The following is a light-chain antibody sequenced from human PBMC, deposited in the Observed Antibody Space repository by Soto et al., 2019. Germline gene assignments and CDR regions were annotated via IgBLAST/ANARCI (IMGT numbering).Light chain of an antibody. V-gene: IGKV1-8*01. CDR2: AAS. J-gene: IGKJ1*01. CDR1: QGVSNY. CDR3: QQYYSYPWT. Sequence: AIRMTQSPSSLSASTGDGVTITCRSSQGVSNYLAWYQQKPGQAPKVLIHAASTLQGGVPSRFSGSGSGTDFTLTISGLQSDDFATYYCQQYYSYPWTFGQGTPVDIK.